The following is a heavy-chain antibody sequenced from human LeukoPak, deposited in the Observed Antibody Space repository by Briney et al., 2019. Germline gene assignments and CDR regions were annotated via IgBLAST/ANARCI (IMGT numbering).Heavy chain of an antibody. Sequence: NPSETLSLTCTVSGGSISSSSYYWGWIRQPPGKGLEWIGSIYYSGSTYYNPSLKSRVTISVDTSKNQFSLKLSSVTAADTAVYYCASGTVTTTVDAFDIWGQGTMVTVSS. CDR3: ASGTVTTTVDAFDI. D-gene: IGHD4-17*01. CDR2: IYYSGST. J-gene: IGHJ3*02. V-gene: IGHV4-39*01. CDR1: GGSISSSSYY.